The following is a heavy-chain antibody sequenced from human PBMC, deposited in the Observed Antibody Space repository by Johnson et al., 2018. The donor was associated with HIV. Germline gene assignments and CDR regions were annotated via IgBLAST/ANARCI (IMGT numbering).Heavy chain of an antibody. CDR2: IRTDGSST. J-gene: IGHJ3*02. Sequence: QMQLVESGGGLVKPGGSLRLSCAASGFTFSDYYMTWIRQAPGKGLEWVSYIRTDGSSTYYADAVKGRFTFVRDNAKNSVYLQMNSLRAGDTAVYYCARAGVGAGAFDIWGQGTMVTVSS. CDR3: ARAGVGAGAFDI. CDR1: GFTFSDYY. V-gene: IGHV3-11*04. D-gene: IGHD1-26*01.